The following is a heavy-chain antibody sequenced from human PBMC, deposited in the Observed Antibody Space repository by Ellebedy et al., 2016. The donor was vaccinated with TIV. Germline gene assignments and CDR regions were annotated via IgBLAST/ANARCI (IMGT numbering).Heavy chain of an antibody. CDR3: RPGHYSHA. V-gene: IGHV3-23*01. CDR2: LTADGRST. Sequence: GESLKISXAASGFSLSNSFMSWIRQAPGKGLEWVSTLTADGRSTYFADSVKGRFTISRDNSKNTVYLQMNSLRSEDTAVYYCRPGHYSHAWGQGTLVTVSS. CDR1: GFSLSNSF. J-gene: IGHJ4*02.